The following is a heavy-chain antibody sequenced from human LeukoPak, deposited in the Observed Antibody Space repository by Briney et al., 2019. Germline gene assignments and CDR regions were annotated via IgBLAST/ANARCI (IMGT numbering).Heavy chain of an antibody. CDR3: ARHSGASIPALY. CDR2: IYYSGSN. D-gene: IGHD2-2*01. Sequence: SETLSLTCTVSGGSISSYYWSWIGQLPGKGREGIGYIYYSGSNNYHPSLKSRVTISVDTSKNQFSLKLSSVTAADTAVYYCARHSGASIPALYWGQGTLVTVSS. CDR1: GGSISSYY. J-gene: IGHJ4*02. V-gene: IGHV4-59*08.